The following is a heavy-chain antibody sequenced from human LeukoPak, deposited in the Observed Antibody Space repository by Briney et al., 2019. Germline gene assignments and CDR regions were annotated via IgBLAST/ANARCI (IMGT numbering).Heavy chain of an antibody. CDR1: GGSFSGYY. CDR2: INHSGST. Sequence: KPSETLSLTCAVYGGSFSGYYWSWIRQPPGKGLEWIGEINHSGSTNYNPSLKSRVTISVDTSKNQFSLKLSSVTAADTAVYYCAGHTDCSSTSCYVDYWGQGTLVTVSS. J-gene: IGHJ4*02. V-gene: IGHV4-34*01. CDR3: AGHTDCSSTSCYVDY. D-gene: IGHD2-2*01.